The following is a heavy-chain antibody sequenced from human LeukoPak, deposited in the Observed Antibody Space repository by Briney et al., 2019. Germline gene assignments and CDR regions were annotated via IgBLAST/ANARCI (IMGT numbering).Heavy chain of an antibody. CDR1: GGSISSYY. D-gene: IGHD3-16*01. CDR3: ARWGYYVDY. CDR2: IYYSGST. V-gene: IGHV4-59*08. Sequence: SETLSLTCTVSGGSISSYYWSWIRQPPGKGLEWIGYIYYSGSTNYNPSLKSRVTISVDTSKNQFSLKLSSVTAADSAVYYCARWGYYVDYWGQGTLVTVSS. J-gene: IGHJ4*02.